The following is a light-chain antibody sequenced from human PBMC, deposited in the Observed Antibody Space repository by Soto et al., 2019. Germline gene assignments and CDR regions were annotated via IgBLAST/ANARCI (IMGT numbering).Light chain of an antibody. CDR2: GTS. Sequence: EIVLTQSPGTLSLSPVERATLSCSASQIVSSGDLAWYQQKPGQAPRLLIYGTSNRATGIPDRFSGSGSGTDFTLTISSLEPEDFAVYYCQQYDSSPRTFGQGTKVDIK. J-gene: IGKJ1*01. V-gene: IGKV3-20*01. CDR3: QQYDSSPRT. CDR1: QIVSSGD.